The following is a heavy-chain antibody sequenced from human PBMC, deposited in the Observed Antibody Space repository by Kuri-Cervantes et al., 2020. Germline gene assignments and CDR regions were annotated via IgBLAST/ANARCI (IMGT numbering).Heavy chain of an antibody. Sequence: ASVKVSCKASGYTFTSYAMNWVRQAPGQGLEWMGWINAANGDIQYSQNFQGRVTVSRDTSASTAYMELSSLRSEDTAVYYCAKDARAGIGEWFFDYWGQGTLVTVSS. CDR1: GYTFTSYA. J-gene: IGHJ4*02. V-gene: IGHV1-3*01. CDR2: INAANGDI. D-gene: IGHD3-3*01. CDR3: AKDARAGIGEWFFDY.